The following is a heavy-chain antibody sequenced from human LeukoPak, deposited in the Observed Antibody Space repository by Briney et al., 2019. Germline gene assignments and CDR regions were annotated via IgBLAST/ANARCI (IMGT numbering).Heavy chain of an antibody. CDR3: ARGAYYYGSGSYYNRLYGMDV. Sequence: SETLSLTCAVYGGSFSGYYWSWIRQPPGKGLGWIGEINHSGSTNYNPSLKSRVTISVDTSKNQFSLKLSSVTAADTAVYYCARGAYYYGSGSYYNRLYGMDVWGKGTTVTVSS. J-gene: IGHJ6*04. V-gene: IGHV4-34*01. CDR2: INHSGST. D-gene: IGHD3-10*01. CDR1: GGSFSGYY.